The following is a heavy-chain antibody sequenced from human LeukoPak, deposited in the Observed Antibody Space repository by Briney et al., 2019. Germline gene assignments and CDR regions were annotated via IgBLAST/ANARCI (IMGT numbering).Heavy chain of an antibody. V-gene: IGHV4-38-2*02. CDR1: GYSISSGYY. Sequence: PSETLSLTCTVSGYSISSGYYWGWIRQPPGKGLEWIGSIYHSGSTYYNPSLKSRVTISVDTSKNQFSLKLSSVTAADTAVYYCARSGPMVRGTLGYWGQGTLVTVS. CDR3: ARSGPMVRGTLGY. CDR2: IYHSGST. D-gene: IGHD3-10*01. J-gene: IGHJ4*02.